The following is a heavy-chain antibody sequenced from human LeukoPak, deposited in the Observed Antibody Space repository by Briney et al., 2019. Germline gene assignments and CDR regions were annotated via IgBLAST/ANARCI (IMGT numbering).Heavy chain of an antibody. Sequence: ASVTVSCMASGYTFTSYGISWVRQAAGQELEWMGWIRAYNGNTNYAQKLQGRVTMTTDTSTSTAYMELRSLRSDDTAVYYCALRSQKKDYWGQGTLVTVSS. CDR3: ALRSQKKDY. CDR1: GYTFTSYG. J-gene: IGHJ4*02. V-gene: IGHV1-18*01. CDR2: IRAYNGNT.